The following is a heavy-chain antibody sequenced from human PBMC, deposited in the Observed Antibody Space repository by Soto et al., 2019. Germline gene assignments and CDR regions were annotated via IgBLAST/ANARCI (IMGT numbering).Heavy chain of an antibody. CDR3: ARLTSILYGMDV. V-gene: IGHV3-48*02. CDR1: GFTFSSYS. J-gene: IGHJ6*02. D-gene: IGHD2-15*01. CDR2: ISGSSVSI. Sequence: EVQLVESGGGSVQPGGSLRLSCGAAGFTFSSYSMNWVRQAPGKGLEWVSYISGSSVSIYYADSVKGRFTVSRDNAQNLLVLEMNSMRDEDTAVYYCARLTSILYGMDVWGLGTKVTVSS.